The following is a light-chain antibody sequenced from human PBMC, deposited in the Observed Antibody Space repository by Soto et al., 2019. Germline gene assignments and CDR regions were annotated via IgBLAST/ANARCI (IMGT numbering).Light chain of an antibody. V-gene: IGKV3-11*01. CDR3: KQRSNWPLT. CDR2: DAS. CDR1: QSVSSY. Sequence: EIVLTQSPATLSLSPGERATLSCRASQSVSSYLAWYQQKPGQAPSLLIYDASNRATGIPARFSGSGSGADFTLTISTLEPEDFAVYYCKQRSNWPLTFGGGTKVDIK. J-gene: IGKJ4*01.